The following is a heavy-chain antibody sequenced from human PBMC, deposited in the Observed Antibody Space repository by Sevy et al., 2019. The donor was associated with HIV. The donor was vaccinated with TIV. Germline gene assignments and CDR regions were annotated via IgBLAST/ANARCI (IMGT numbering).Heavy chain of an antibody. Sequence: GGSLRLSCAASEFTVSSSYMSWVRQAPGKGLEWVSILYSGGSTYYAASVKGRFTISRDNAKNSLYLQMSSLRAEDTAVYHCVRGGLRFGELEPLDYWGLGTLVTVSS. J-gene: IGHJ4*02. CDR2: LYSGGST. D-gene: IGHD3-10*01. CDR3: VRGGLRFGELEPLDY. V-gene: IGHV3-66*01. CDR1: EFTVSSSY.